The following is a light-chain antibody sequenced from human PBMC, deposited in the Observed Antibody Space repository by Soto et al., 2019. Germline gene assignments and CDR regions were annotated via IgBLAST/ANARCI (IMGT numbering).Light chain of an antibody. CDR2: DAS. CDR3: QQRMNWHLT. J-gene: IGKJ4*01. CDR1: QTVTNH. Sequence: EIVLTQSPATLSLSPGGRATLSCRASQTVTNHLAWYQQKAGQPPRLLIFDASTRASGIPPRFSGSGSGTDFTLTISRVDYDDFEVYYCQQRMNWHLTLGGGTKVDIK. V-gene: IGKV3-11*01.